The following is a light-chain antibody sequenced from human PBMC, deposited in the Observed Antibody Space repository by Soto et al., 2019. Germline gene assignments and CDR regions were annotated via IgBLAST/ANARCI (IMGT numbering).Light chain of an antibody. Sequence: EIVLTQSPATLSLSPGERATLSCRASQSINRHLAWYRQKPGQAPRLRIYDASNMATGIPARFSGSGSGTEFTLNISSLEPEDFGVYYCQQRSNWPPVTFGGGTKVEIK. J-gene: IGKJ4*01. CDR1: QSINRH. CDR3: QQRSNWPPVT. V-gene: IGKV3-11*01. CDR2: DAS.